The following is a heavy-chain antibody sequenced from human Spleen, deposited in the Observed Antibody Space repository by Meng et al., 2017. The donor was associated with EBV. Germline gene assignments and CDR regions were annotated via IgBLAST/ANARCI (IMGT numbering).Heavy chain of an antibody. CDR1: GYSLTHLS. CDR2: INPHSGDT. Sequence: QVQLVQSGAEVRRPGASVKVSCKVSGYSLTHLSMHWVRQAPGQGLEWMGRINPHSGDTIYAHEFQGRVTMTRDTSISTAYMELSRLTSDDTAIYYCVRGSGYGGYDFDSWGQGTLVTASS. V-gene: IGHV1-2*06. D-gene: IGHD5-12*01. CDR3: VRGSGYGGYDFDS. J-gene: IGHJ4*02.